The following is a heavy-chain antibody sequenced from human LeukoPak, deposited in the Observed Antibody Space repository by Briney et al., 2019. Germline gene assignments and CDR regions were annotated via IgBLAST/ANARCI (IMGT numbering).Heavy chain of an antibody. V-gene: IGHV3-33*01. Sequence: GRSLRLSCAASGFTFRSYGMDWVRQAPGKGLEWVAVIWYDGSNKYYADSVKGRFTISRDNSKNTLYLQMNSLRVEDTAVYYCARGLQVIYGMDVWGKGTTVTVSS. CDR3: ARGLQVIYGMDV. CDR2: IWYDGSNK. CDR1: GFTFRSYG. J-gene: IGHJ6*04. D-gene: IGHD2-21*01.